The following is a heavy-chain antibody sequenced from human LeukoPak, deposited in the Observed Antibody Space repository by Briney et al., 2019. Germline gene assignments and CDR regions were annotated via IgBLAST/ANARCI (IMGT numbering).Heavy chain of an antibody. CDR3: ARVFPEQLAFDY. CDR2: IYTSGST. D-gene: IGHD6-6*01. V-gene: IGHV4-4*07. J-gene: IGHJ4*02. CDR1: GGSISSYY. Sequence: PSETLSLTCTVSGGSISSYYWSWIRQPAGKGLEGIGRIYTSGSTNYNPSLKSRVTMSVDTSKNRFSLKLSSVTAADTAVYYCARVFPEQLAFDYWGRGTLVTVSS.